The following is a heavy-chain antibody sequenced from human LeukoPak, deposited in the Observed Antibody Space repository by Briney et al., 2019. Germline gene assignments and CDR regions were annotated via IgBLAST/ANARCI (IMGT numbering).Heavy chain of an antibody. CDR1: GGSISSYY. V-gene: IGHV4-4*07. D-gene: IGHD5-12*01. CDR3: ARDPFSGYGRFDY. Sequence: SETLSLTCTVSGGSISSYYWSWIWQPAGKGLEWIGRIYTSGSTNYNPSLKSRVTISVDTSKNQFSLKLNSVTAADTAVYYCARDPFSGYGRFDYWGQGTLVTVSS. J-gene: IGHJ4*02. CDR2: IYTSGST.